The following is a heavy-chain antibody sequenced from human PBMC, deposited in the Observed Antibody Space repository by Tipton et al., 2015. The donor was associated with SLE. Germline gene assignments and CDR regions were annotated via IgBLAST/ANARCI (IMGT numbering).Heavy chain of an antibody. CDR3: ARATLLNTTPGSHYYYGMDV. D-gene: IGHD1-1*01. Sequence: TLSLTCAVYGGSFSGYYWSWIRQPPGKGLEWIGEINHSGSTNYNPSLKSRVTISVDTSKNQFSLKLSSVTAADTAVYYCARATLLNTTPGSHYYYGMDVWGQGTTVTVSS. V-gene: IGHV4-34*01. CDR2: INHSGST. CDR1: GGSFSGYY. J-gene: IGHJ6*02.